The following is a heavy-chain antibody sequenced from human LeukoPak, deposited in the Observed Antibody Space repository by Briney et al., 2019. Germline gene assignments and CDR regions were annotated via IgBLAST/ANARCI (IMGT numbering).Heavy chain of an antibody. CDR2: IYYSGST. V-gene: IGHV4-39*01. Sequence: SETLSLTCAVYGGSFSSYYWGWIRQPPGKGLNWIGSIYYSGSTYYNLSLKSRVTLSTGTSETQFSLKLTSVTAADTAVYYCARQQRYYYGSGPQLLSWFDPWGQGTLVTVSS. J-gene: IGHJ5*02. CDR1: GGSFSSYY. D-gene: IGHD3-10*01. CDR3: ARQQRYYYGSGPQLLSWFDP.